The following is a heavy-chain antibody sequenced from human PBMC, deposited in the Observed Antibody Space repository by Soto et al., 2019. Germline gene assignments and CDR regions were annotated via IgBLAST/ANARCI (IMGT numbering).Heavy chain of an antibody. J-gene: IGHJ4*02. D-gene: IGHD3-22*01. CDR1: GFTFSSYA. V-gene: IGHV3-23*01. Sequence: RLSCAASGFTFSSYAMSWVRQAPGKGLEWVSAISGSGGSTYYADSVKGRFTISRDNSKNTLYLQMNSLRAEDTAVYYCGREHYYDSSGYYEDYFDYWGQGTLVTVSS. CDR2: ISGSGGST. CDR3: GREHYYDSSGYYEDYFDY.